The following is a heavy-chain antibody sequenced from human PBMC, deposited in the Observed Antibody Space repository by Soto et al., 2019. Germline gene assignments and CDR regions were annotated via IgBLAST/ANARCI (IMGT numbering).Heavy chain of an antibody. Sequence: ESLTISCTGAGDNFAGYWIAWVRQMPGKGLELMGIIYPSDSDTRYRPSFQGQVTISADKSISSAYLQWSSLRASDTAMYYCARGGVSTRTFDYWGQGTPVTVSS. D-gene: IGHD3-3*01. CDR1: GDNFAGYW. CDR3: ARGGVSTRTFDY. J-gene: IGHJ4*02. CDR2: IYPSDSDT. V-gene: IGHV5-51*01.